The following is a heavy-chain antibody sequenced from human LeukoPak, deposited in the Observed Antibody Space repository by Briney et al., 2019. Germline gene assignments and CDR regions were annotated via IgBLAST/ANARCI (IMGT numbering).Heavy chain of an antibody. CDR3: ARVRVETGIITLFDY. CDR2: INPSGGST. J-gene: IGHJ4*02. D-gene: IGHD5-18*01. V-gene: IGHV1-46*03. CDR1: GYTFTSYY. Sequence: ASVKVSCKASGYTFTSYYMHWVRQAPGQGLEWMGIINPSGGSTSYAQKFQGRVTMTRDTSTSTVYMELSSLKPEDTAVYYCARVRVETGIITLFDYWGQGTLVTVSS.